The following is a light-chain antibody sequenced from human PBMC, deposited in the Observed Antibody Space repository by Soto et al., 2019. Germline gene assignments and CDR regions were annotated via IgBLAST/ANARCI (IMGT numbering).Light chain of an antibody. V-gene: IGLV2-11*01. J-gene: IGLJ1*01. Sequence: QSVLTQPRSVSGSPGQSVTISCTGTSSDVGGYNYVSWYQQHPGKAPKVMIYDVSERPSGVPDRFSGSKSGNTASLTISGLQAEDEADYYCCSYAGSPRYVFGTGTKVPS. CDR1: SSDVGGYNY. CDR3: CSYAGSPRYV. CDR2: DVS.